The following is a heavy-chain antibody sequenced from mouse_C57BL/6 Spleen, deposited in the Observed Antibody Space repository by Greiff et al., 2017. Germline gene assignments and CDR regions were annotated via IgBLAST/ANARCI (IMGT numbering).Heavy chain of an antibody. CDR2: IYPVSGET. Sequence: VQLQQSGAELASPGASVTLSCKASGYTFTDHIMNWVKKRPGQGLEWIGSIYPVSGETNYNQTFMGKATFSVDRSSITVYMVLNSLTSADPAVYYCGRGTGIDYWGKATTLTVSS. CDR1: GYTFTDHI. V-gene: IGHV1-11*01. J-gene: IGHJ2*01. D-gene: IGHD4-1*01. CDR3: GRGTGIDY.